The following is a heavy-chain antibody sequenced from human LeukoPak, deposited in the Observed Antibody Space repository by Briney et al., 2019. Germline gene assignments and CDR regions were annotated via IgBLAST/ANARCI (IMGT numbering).Heavy chain of an antibody. Sequence: PGGSLRLSCAASGFTFSSYAMTWVRQAPGKGLEWVSSIVGSGGGTYYADSVKGRFTISRDNSKNTLYLQMSSLRAEDTAVYYCARDLHPPGIAAAGNWGQGTLVTVSS. D-gene: IGHD6-13*01. J-gene: IGHJ4*02. CDR2: IVGSGGGT. V-gene: IGHV3-23*01. CDR1: GFTFSSYA. CDR3: ARDLHPPGIAAAGN.